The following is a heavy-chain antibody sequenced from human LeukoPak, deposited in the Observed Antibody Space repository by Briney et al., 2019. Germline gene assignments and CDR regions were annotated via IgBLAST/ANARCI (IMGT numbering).Heavy chain of an antibody. CDR1: GFAVSSNH. Sequence: PGGSLRLSCAVSGFAVSSNHMSWVRQAPGKGLEWVSVIYSDGRTKYADSVKDRFTISRDNSKNTLDLQMNSLRADDTGVYYCARSTSRSTSAANYWGQGTLVTVSS. CDR2: IYSDGRT. J-gene: IGHJ4*02. CDR3: ARSTSRSTSAANY. D-gene: IGHD6-6*01. V-gene: IGHV3-66*01.